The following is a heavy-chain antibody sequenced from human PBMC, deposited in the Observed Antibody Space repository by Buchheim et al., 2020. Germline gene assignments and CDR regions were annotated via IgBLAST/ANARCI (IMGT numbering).Heavy chain of an antibody. Sequence: QVQLQESGPGLLKPSQTLSLTCSVSGDSISSGGYYWSWIRQLPEKGLEWIGYIYYSGSTYYNPSLKSRLTISVDTSKNHFSLELSSVTVADTAVYYCARDYSGYGHLDYWGLGTL. CDR2: IYYSGST. V-gene: IGHV4-31*03. J-gene: IGHJ4*02. CDR3: ARDYSGYGHLDY. CDR1: GDSISSGGYY. D-gene: IGHD5-12*01.